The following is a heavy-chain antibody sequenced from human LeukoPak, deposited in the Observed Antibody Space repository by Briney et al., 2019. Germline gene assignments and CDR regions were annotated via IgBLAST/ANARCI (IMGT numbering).Heavy chain of an antibody. J-gene: IGHJ4*02. CDR3: ARDYYDSSGYYYVFAY. D-gene: IGHD3-22*01. Sequence: GASVKVSCKASGYTFTGHYIHWVRQAPGQRLEWMGWISAYNGNTNQAQKLQGRVTMTTDTSTRTAYMELRSLRSDDTAVYYCARDYYDSSGYYYVFAYWGQGTLVTVSS. V-gene: IGHV1-18*04. CDR1: GYTFTGHY. CDR2: ISAYNGNT.